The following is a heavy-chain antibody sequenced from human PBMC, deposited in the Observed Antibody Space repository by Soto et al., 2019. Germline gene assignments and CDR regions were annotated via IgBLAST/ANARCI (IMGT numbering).Heavy chain of an antibody. CDR2: IYYSGST. D-gene: IGHD2-2*01. Sequence: SETLSLTCTVSGGSISSYYWSWIRQPPGKGLEWIGYIYYSGSTYYNPSLKSRVTISVDTSKNQFPLKLSSVTAADTAVYYCARGSLDIVVVPAAMGNYYYYYMDVWGKGTTVTVSS. J-gene: IGHJ6*03. CDR3: ARGSLDIVVVPAAMGNYYYYYMDV. V-gene: IGHV4-59*12. CDR1: GGSISSYY.